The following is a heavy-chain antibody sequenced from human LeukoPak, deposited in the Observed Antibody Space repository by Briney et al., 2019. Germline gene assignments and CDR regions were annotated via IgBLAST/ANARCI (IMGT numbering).Heavy chain of an antibody. V-gene: IGHV3-23*01. Sequence: GGSLRLSCAASGFTFSSYAMSWVRQAPGKGLEWVSAISASGGSTYYADSVEGRFTISRDNSKNTLYLQINSLRAEDTAVYYCAKGEVYCSSSSCYGYYYYMDVWGKGTTVTVS. D-gene: IGHD2-2*01. CDR2: ISASGGST. J-gene: IGHJ6*03. CDR3: AKGEVYCSSSSCYGYYYYMDV. CDR1: GFTFSSYA.